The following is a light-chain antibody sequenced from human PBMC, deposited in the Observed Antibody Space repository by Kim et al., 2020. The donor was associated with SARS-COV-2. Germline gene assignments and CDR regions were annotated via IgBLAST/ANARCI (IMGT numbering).Light chain of an antibody. V-gene: IGLV2-14*03. CDR3: SSYTKSSTWV. Sequence: GQSSTTSSRGTSSDVGFYNNVSWYQKPPGKPPKLMIYDVSSRPSVVSDRFSGSKSGNTASLTISGLQAEDEADYYCSSYTKSSTWVFGGGTQLTVL. CDR2: DVS. J-gene: IGLJ3*02. CDR1: SSDVGFYNN.